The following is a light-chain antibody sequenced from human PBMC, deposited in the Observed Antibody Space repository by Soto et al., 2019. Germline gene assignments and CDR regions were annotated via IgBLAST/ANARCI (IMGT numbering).Light chain of an antibody. J-gene: IGLJ3*02. Sequence: QSVLTQPPSASGTPGQRVTISCSGSSSNIGSNTVNWFQQLPGMAPKLLMYSNNQRPSGVPDRFSGSKSATSASLAISGLQSEDEADYYCATWDGSLNGWVFGGGTKLTVL. CDR3: ATWDGSLNGWV. CDR1: SSNIGSNT. V-gene: IGLV1-44*01. CDR2: SNN.